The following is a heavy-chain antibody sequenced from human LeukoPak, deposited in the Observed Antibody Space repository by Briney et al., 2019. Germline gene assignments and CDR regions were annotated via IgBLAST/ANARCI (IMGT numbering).Heavy chain of an antibody. CDR2: IYPGDSDT. D-gene: IGHD2-21*01. J-gene: IGHJ4*02. CDR1: GYSFTSYW. CDR3: ARHEKYCGGDCYSYFDY. Sequence: GESLKISCKGSGYSFTSYWIGWVRQMPGKGLEWMGIIYPGDSDTRYSPSFQGQVTISADKSISTAYLQWSSLKASDTAMYYCARHEKYCGGDCYSYFDYWGQGTLVTVSS. V-gene: IGHV5-51*01.